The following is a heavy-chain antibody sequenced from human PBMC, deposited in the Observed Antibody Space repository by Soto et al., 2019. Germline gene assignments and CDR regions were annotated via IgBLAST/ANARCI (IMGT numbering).Heavy chain of an antibody. J-gene: IGHJ6*02. CDR2: INGYNSNT. V-gene: IGHV1-18*01. D-gene: IGHD3-16*01. Sequence: QVQLVQSGAEVKKPGASVKVSCKASGYTFTSYGITWVRQAPGQGLEWLGWINGYNSNTNYAQKLQGRVTMTTDTSTSTAYMELRSLRSDDTAVYYCARMGDVPYYYSGMDVWGQGTTVTVSS. CDR1: GYTFTSYG. CDR3: ARMGDVPYYYSGMDV.